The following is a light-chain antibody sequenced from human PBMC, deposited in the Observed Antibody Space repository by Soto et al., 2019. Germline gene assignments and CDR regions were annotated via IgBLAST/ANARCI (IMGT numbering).Light chain of an antibody. J-gene: IGLJ1*01. CDR2: DVS. V-gene: IGLV2-14*01. CDR1: SSDVGGYNY. CDR3: SSYTTSNTRQIV. Sequence: QSVLTQPASVSRSPGQSITISCTGTSSDVGGYNYVSWYQQHPGKAHKFMIYDVSNRPSGVSNLFSGSKSGNTASLTISGLQAEDEADYYCSSYTTSNTRQIVFGTGTKVTVL.